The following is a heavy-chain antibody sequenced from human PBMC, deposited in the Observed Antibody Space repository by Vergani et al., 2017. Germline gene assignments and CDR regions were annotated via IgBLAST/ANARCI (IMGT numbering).Heavy chain of an antibody. J-gene: IGHJ6*03. D-gene: IGHD6-13*01. CDR3: ARAAPYSSSWYFYYYYMDV. V-gene: IGHV4-39*07. CDR2: INHSGST. Sequence: QLQLQESGPGLVKPSETLSLTCTVSGGSISSSSYYWGWIRQPPGKGLEWIGEINHSGSTNYNPSLKSRVTISVDTSKNQFSLKLSSVTAADTAVYYCARAAPYSSSWYFYYYYMDVWGKGTTVTVSS. CDR1: GGSISSSSYY.